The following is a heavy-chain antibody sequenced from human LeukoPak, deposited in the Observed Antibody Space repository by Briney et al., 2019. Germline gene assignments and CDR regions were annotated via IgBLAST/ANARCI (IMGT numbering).Heavy chain of an antibody. D-gene: IGHD6-19*01. V-gene: IGHV2-70*11. CDR2: IDWDDDK. J-gene: IGHJ4*02. CDR1: GFSLSTSGMC. Sequence: SGPALVKPTQTLTLTCTFSGFSLSTSGMCVSWIRQPPGKALEWLARIDWDDDKYYSTSLKTRLTISKDTSKNQVVLTMTNMDPVDTATYYCARTQGSSGWSPVDYWGQGTLVTVSS. CDR3: ARTQGSSGWSPVDY.